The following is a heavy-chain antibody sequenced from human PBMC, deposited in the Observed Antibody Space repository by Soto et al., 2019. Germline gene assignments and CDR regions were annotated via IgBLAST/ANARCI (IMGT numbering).Heavy chain of an antibody. V-gene: IGHV3-30*03. CDR3: APGDIDQTSIEPRPECDY. J-gene: IGHJ4*02. CDR1: GFAFSSYG. D-gene: IGHD6-6*01. CDR2: ISYDGSNK. Sequence: PSGSLRLSCAASGFAFSSYGMHWVRQAPGKGLEWVAVISYDGSNKYYADSVKGRFTISRDNSKNTLYLQMNSLRAEDTAVYYRAPGDIDQTSIEPRPECDYWCQGNLVSVS.